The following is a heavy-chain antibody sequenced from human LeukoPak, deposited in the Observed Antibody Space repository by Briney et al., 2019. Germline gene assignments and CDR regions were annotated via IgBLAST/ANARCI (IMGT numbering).Heavy chain of an antibody. CDR3: AGSMVRGVIRDH. Sequence: GGSLRLSCAASGFTFSSYEMNWVRQAPGKGLEWVSYISSSGSTIYYADSVKGRFTISRDNAKNSLYLQMNSLRAEDTAVYYCAGSMVRGVIRDHWGQGTLVTVSS. CDR2: ISSSGSTI. D-gene: IGHD3-10*01. CDR1: GFTFSSYE. V-gene: IGHV3-48*03. J-gene: IGHJ5*02.